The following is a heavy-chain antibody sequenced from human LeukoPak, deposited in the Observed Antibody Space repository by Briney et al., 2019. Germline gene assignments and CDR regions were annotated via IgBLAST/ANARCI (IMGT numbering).Heavy chain of an antibody. D-gene: IGHD3-10*02. CDR1: GFTFSSYG. CDR2: ISGSGGST. V-gene: IGHV3-23*01. J-gene: IGHJ6*04. Sequence: GGTLRLSCAASGFTFSSYGMSWVRQAPEKGLEWVSAISGSGGSTYYADSVKGRFTISRDNSKNTLYLQMNSLRAEDTAVYYCAELGITMIGGVWGKGTTVTISS. CDR3: AELGITMIGGV.